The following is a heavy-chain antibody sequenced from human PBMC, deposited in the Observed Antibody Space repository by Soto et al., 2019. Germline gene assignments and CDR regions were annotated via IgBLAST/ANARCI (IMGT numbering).Heavy chain of an antibody. CDR2: IIPIFGTS. CDR3: AREGSGSYVHY. J-gene: IGHJ4*02. Sequence: SVKVSCKASGGTFSNFAISWVRQAPGQGLEWMGGIIPIFGTSNYAQKFQGRVTITADESTSTAYMELSSLRSDDTAVYYCAREGSGSYVHYWGQGTLVTVSS. D-gene: IGHD1-26*01. CDR1: GGTFSNFA. V-gene: IGHV1-69*13.